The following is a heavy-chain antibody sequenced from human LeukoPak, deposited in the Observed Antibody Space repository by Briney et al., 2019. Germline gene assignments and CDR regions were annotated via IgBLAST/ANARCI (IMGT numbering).Heavy chain of an antibody. CDR1: GGSISSYY. D-gene: IGHD3-9*01. CDR3: ALVFTYYDILTGYYDAFDI. CDR2: IYTSGST. J-gene: IGHJ3*02. Sequence: SETLSLTCTVSGGSISSYYWSWIRQPAGKGLEWIGRIYTSGSTNYNPSLKSRVTMSVDTSKNQFSLKLSSVTAADTAVYYCALVFTYYDILTGYYDAFDIWGQGTMVTVSS. V-gene: IGHV4-4*07.